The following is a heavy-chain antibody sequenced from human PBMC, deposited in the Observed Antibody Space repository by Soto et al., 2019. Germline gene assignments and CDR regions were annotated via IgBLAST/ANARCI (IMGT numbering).Heavy chain of an antibody. CDR1: GGSISSSSYY. CDR3: ARPSRSYMDV. V-gene: IGHV4-39*01. Sequence: SETLSLTRTVSGGSISSSSYYWGWIRQPPGKGQEWIGSIYYSGSTYYNPSLKSRVTISVDTPKNQFSLKLSSVTAADTAVYYCARPSRSYMDVWGKGTTVTVSS. D-gene: IGHD2-2*01. J-gene: IGHJ6*03. CDR2: IYYSGST.